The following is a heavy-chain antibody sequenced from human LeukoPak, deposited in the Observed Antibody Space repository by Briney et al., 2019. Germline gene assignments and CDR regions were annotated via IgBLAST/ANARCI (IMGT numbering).Heavy chain of an antibody. CDR2: INPNSGGT. Sequence: ASVKVSCKASRYTFTGYYMHWVRQAPGQGLEWMGWINPNSGGTNYAQKFQGRVTMTRDTSISTAYMELSRLRSDDTAVYYCAKTDAPSYDLGSYYWFDPWGQGTRVTVSS. CDR3: AKTDAPSYDLGSYYWFDP. CDR1: RYTFTGYY. D-gene: IGHD3-10*01. V-gene: IGHV1-2*02. J-gene: IGHJ5*02.